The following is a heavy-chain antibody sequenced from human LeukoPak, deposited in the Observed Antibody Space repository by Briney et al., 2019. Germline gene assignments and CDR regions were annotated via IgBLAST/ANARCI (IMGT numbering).Heavy chain of an antibody. CDR1: GFTFSSYA. J-gene: IGHJ4*02. V-gene: IGHV3-23*01. CDR3: AKAVSSSSYLFDY. D-gene: IGHD6-6*01. Sequence: GGSLRLSCAASGFTFSSYAMTWVRQAPGKGLEWVSSISNSADVRYHADTVKGRFTISRDNSKNTLYLQMNSLRAEDTALYYCAKAVSSSSYLFDYWGQGTLVTVSS. CDR2: ISNSADVR.